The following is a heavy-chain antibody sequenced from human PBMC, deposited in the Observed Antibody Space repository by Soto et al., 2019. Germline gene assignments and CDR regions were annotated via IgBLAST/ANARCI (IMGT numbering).Heavy chain of an antibody. CDR3: AKDMAAAAHQGDAFDI. CDR2: IWNDGTNK. J-gene: IGHJ3*02. CDR1: GFTFSNYG. V-gene: IGHV3-33*03. D-gene: IGHD6-13*01. Sequence: QVQLVESGGGVVLPGRSLRLSCAASGFTFSNYGMHWVRQAPGKGVEWVAVIWNDGTNKYYVDSVRGRFTISRDDSKNTLYLEMNSLRAEDTGVYYCAKDMAAAAHQGDAFDIWGLGTMVSVSA.